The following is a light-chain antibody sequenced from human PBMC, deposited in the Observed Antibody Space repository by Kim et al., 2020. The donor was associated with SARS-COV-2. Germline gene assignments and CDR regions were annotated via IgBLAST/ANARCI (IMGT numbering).Light chain of an antibody. V-gene: IGKV3-20*01. CDR1: QSVVSNY. CDR3: QQYGSSPLFT. CDR2: GAS. Sequence: IVLTQSPGTLSLSPGDRATLSCRASQSVVSNYLAWYQQKPGQAPRLLIYGASSRATAVPDRFSGSGSGTDFTLTISRLEPEDFAMYYCQQYGSSPLFTFGPGTKVDIK. J-gene: IGKJ3*01.